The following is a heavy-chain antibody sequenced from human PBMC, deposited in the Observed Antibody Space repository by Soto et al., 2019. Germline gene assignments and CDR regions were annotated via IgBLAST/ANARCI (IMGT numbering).Heavy chain of an antibody. V-gene: IGHV3-48*01. Sequence: EVQLVESGGGLVQPGGSLRLSCVASGFTFSSYGVNWVRQAPGKGLEWVSYISSGRVTVSYADSVKGRFTISRDNAMNSLYLQMNSLRAEDTAVYYCAWGGAARPDYWGQGTLVAVSS. J-gene: IGHJ4*02. CDR1: GFTFSSYG. CDR2: ISSGRVTV. CDR3: AWGGAARPDY. D-gene: IGHD3-16*01.